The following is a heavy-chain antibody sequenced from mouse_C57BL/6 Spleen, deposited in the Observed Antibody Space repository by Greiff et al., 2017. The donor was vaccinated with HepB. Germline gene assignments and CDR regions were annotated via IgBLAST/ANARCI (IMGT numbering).Heavy chain of an antibody. V-gene: IGHV5-9*01. CDR3: ARFNPDYFDY. CDR2: ISGGGGNT. Sequence: EVMLVESGGGLVKPGGSLKLSCAASGFTFSSYTMSWVRQTPEKRLEWVATISGGGGNTYYPDSVKGRFTISRDNAKNTLYLQMSSLRSEDTALYYCARFNPDYFDYWGQGTTLTVSS. CDR1: GFTFSSYT. J-gene: IGHJ2*01.